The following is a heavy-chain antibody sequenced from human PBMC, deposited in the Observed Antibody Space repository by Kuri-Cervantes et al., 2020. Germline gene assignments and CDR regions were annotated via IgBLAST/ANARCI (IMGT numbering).Heavy chain of an antibody. Sequence: ESLKISCAVYGGSFSGYYWSWIRQSPGKGLYWIGYIDYSGSTNYNPSLKSRVTISVDTSKNQFSLRLSSVTAADTAVYYCARGPWYYPEEGPFDYWGQGTLVTVSS. J-gene: IGHJ4*02. V-gene: IGHV4-59*01. CDR1: GGSFSGYY. D-gene: IGHD3-16*01. CDR3: ARGPWYYPEEGPFDY. CDR2: IDYSGST.